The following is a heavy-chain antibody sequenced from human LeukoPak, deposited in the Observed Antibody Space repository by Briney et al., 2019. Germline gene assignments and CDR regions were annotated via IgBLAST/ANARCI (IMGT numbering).Heavy chain of an antibody. CDR2: IIQDGSEK. J-gene: IGHJ5*02. V-gene: IGHV3-7*05. CDR3: ARAFRLNYFDP. Sequence: GGSLRLSCAASGFTFRSYWMSWVRKAPGKGLEWVANIIQDGSEKYYVDSVKGRFTISRDNAKESLYLQMNSLRADDTAVYYCARAFRLNYFDPWGQGTLVTVSS. CDR1: GFTFRSYW. D-gene: IGHD1-7*01.